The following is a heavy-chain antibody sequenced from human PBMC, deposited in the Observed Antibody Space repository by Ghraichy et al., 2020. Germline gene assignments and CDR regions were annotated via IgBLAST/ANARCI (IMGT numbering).Heavy chain of an antibody. CDR3: ARDSTNSGTPDY. CDR2: IWYDGSKK. J-gene: IGHJ4*02. D-gene: IGHD6-13*01. V-gene: IGHV3-33*01. CDR1: GFTFDSYG. Sequence: GGSLRLSCAASGFTFDSYGLHWVRQAPGRGLEWVAVIWYDGSKKYYADSVKGRFTISRDDSKNTLYLQMNSLRAEDTAVYYCARDSTNSGTPDYWGQGTLVTVSS.